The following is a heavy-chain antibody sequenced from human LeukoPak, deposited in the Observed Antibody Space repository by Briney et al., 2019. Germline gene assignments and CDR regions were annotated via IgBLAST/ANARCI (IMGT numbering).Heavy chain of an antibody. CDR1: GFTFSNAW. V-gene: IGHV3-15*07. Sequence: GGSLRLSCAASGFTFSNAWMNWVRQAPGKGLEWVGRIKSKTDGGTTDYAAPVKGRFTISRDDSKNTLYLQMNSLKTEDTAVYYCAKKLKGTYGSGTIDYWGQGTLVTVSS. D-gene: IGHD3-10*01. CDR3: AKKLKGTYGSGTIDY. J-gene: IGHJ4*02. CDR2: IKSKTDGGTT.